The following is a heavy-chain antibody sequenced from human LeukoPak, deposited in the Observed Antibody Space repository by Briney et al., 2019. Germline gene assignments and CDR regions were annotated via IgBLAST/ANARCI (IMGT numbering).Heavy chain of an antibody. CDR1: GGSFSGYY. CDR2: INHSGST. Sequence: SETLSLTCAVYGGSFSGYYWSWIRQPPGKGLEWIGEINHSGSTNYNPSLKSRVTISVDPSKHQFSLKLSAVTAADTAVYYCARTLVHKTYYYGSGSHFDYWGQGTLVTVSS. CDR3: ARTLVHKTYYYGSGSHFDY. V-gene: IGHV4-34*01. J-gene: IGHJ4*02. D-gene: IGHD3-10*01.